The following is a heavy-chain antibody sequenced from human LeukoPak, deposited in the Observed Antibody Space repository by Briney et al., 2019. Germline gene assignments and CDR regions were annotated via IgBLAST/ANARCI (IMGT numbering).Heavy chain of an antibody. CDR3: AGFIGYYDSSGYDWFDP. V-gene: IGHV3-23*01. J-gene: IGHJ5*02. D-gene: IGHD3-22*01. Sequence: PGGSLRLSCAASGFTFNKYAMSWVRQAPGKGLEWVSAISGSDAGTYYADSVKGRFTISRDNSKNTLYLQMNSLRAEDTAVYYCAGFIGYYDSSGYDWFDPWGQGTLVTVSS. CDR2: ISGSDAGT. CDR1: GFTFNKYA.